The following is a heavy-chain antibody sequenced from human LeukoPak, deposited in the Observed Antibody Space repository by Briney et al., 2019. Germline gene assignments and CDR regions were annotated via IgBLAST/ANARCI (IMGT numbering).Heavy chain of an antibody. Sequence: SETLSLTCTVSGGSISSYYWSWIRQPPGKGLEWIGYIYYSGSTNYNPSLKSRVTISVDTSKNHFSLKLSSVTAADTAVYYCARSYDYSNYGYFDYWGQGTLVTVSS. CDR1: GGSISSYY. CDR2: IYYSGST. D-gene: IGHD4-11*01. V-gene: IGHV4-59*12. J-gene: IGHJ4*02. CDR3: ARSYDYSNYGYFDY.